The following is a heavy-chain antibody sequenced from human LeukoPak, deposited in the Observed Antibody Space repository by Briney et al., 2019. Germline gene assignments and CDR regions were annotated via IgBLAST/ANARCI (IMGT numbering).Heavy chain of an antibody. CDR3: ARARSIPGCSSTSCYTYDAFDI. D-gene: IGHD2-2*02. V-gene: IGHV4-59*01. CDR1: GGSISSYY. CDR2: IYYSGST. Sequence: SETLSLTCTVSGGSISSYYWSWIRQPPGKGLEWIGYIYYSGSTNYNPSLKSRVAISVDTSKNQFSLKLSSVTAADTAVYYCARARSIPGCSSTSCYTYDAFDIWGQGTMVTVSS. J-gene: IGHJ3*02.